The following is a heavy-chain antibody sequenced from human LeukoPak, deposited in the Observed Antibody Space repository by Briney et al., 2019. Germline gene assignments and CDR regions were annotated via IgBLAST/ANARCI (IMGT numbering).Heavy chain of an antibody. Sequence: SETLSLTCAVSGGSISSGSYSWSWIRQPPGKGLEWIGYINHSGSTNYNPSLKSRVTISVDTSKNQFSLKLSSVTAADTAVYYCARGGDSSGYYYREFDYWGQGTLVTVSS. CDR3: ARGGDSSGYYYREFDY. V-gene: IGHV4-30-2*01. CDR2: INHSGST. J-gene: IGHJ4*02. CDR1: GGSISSGSYS. D-gene: IGHD3-22*01.